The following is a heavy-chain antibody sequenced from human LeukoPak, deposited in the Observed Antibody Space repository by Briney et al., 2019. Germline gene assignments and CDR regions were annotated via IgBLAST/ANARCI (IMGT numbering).Heavy chain of an antibody. CDR2: IYHSGST. Sequence: SETLSLTCAVSGGSINSGGYSWSWIRQPPGKGLEWIGYIYHSGSTYYNPSLKSRVTISVDRSKNQFSLKLSSVTAADTAVYYCARAHRGCFDYWGQGTLVTVSS. CDR1: GGSINSGGYS. CDR3: ARAHRGCFDY. V-gene: IGHV4-30-2*01. J-gene: IGHJ4*02. D-gene: IGHD1-14*01.